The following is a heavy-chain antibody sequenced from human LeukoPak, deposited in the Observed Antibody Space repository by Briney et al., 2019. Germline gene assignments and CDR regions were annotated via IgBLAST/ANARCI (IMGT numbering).Heavy chain of an antibody. CDR1: GYTFTGHY. Sequence: GASVKVSCKASGYTFTGHYMHWVRQAPGQGLEWVGSINPNNGGANYAQKFQGRVTMTRDTSIYTAYMQLSRLTSDDTAVYYCARDKAYNWNPYYLDYWGQGTLVTVSS. V-gene: IGHV1-2*02. J-gene: IGHJ4*02. D-gene: IGHD1-20*01. CDR2: INPNNGGA. CDR3: ARDKAYNWNPYYLDY.